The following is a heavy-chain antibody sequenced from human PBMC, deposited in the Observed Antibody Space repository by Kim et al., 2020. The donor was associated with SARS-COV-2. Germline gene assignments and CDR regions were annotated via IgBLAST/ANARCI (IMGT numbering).Heavy chain of an antibody. CDR3: AKERELYDYGLGSAFDT. CDR2: ISGTGGAT. CDR1: GLTFGSYA. J-gene: IGHJ4*02. V-gene: IGHV3-23*01. Sequence: GGSLRLSCAASGLTFGSYAMIWVRQAPGKGLEWVAIISGTGGATDYADSVKGRFTISRDNSKNTLYLQMNSLRAEDTAVYYCAKERELYDYGLGSAFDTWGQGTLVTVSS. D-gene: IGHD3-16*01.